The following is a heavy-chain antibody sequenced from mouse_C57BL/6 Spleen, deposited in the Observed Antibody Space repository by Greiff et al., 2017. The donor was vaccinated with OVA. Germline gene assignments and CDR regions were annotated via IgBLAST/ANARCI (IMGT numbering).Heavy chain of an antibody. Sequence: EVKLVESGPGLVKPSQSLSLTCSVTGYSITSGYYWNWIRQFPGNKLEWMGYISYDGSNNYNPSLKNRISITRDTSKNQFFLKLNSVTTEDTATYYCARKGSYGYFDVWGTGTTVTVSS. CDR3: ARKGSYGYFDV. CDR2: ISYDGSN. D-gene: IGHD1-1*01. CDR1: GYSITSGYY. V-gene: IGHV3-6*01. J-gene: IGHJ1*03.